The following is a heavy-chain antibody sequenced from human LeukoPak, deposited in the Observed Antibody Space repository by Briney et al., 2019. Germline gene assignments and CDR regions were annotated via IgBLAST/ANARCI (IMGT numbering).Heavy chain of an antibody. CDR3: ARDRVVVPAAYYYYYGMDV. J-gene: IGHJ6*02. V-gene: IGHV3-33*01. CDR1: GFKFRNHG. D-gene: IGHD2-2*01. CDR2: IWYDGSNQ. Sequence: GRSLRLSCAASGFKFRNHGMHWVRQAPGKGLEWVAVIWYDGSNQYYADSVKGRYTISRDNSKNTLYLQMNSLRAEDTAVYYCARDRVVVPAAYYYYYGMDVWGQGTTVTVSS.